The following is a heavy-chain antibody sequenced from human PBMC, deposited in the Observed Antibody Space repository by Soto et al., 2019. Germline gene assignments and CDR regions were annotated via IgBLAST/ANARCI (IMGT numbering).Heavy chain of an antibody. CDR2: IYYSGST. CDR3: ARAYVDYYDSSGYYYPMAAEYFQH. V-gene: IGHV4-30-4*01. J-gene: IGHJ1*01. CDR1: GGSISSGDYY. Sequence: TSETLSLTCTVSGGSISSGDYYWSWIRQPPGKGLEWIGYIYYSGSTYYNPSLKSRVTISVDTSKNQFSLKLSSVTAADTAVYYCARAYVDYYDSSGYYYPMAAEYFQHWGQGTLVTVSS. D-gene: IGHD3-22*01.